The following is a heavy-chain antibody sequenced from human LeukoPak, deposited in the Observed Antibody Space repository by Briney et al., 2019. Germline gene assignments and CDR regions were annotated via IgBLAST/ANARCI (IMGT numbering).Heavy chain of an antibody. CDR3: ARGKAMVYCGGDCYRFDN. Sequence: AASVKVSCKASGYTFTGYYMRWGRQGPGQGPGWGGWSNPNSGGTNYAKKFHGRLTMTRDTTISTAYTELRRPLSGDTAVYYCARGKAMVYCGGDCYRFDNWGQGTLVTVSS. D-gene: IGHD2-21*02. CDR1: GYTFTGYY. J-gene: IGHJ4*02. V-gene: IGHV1-2*02. CDR2: SNPNSGGT.